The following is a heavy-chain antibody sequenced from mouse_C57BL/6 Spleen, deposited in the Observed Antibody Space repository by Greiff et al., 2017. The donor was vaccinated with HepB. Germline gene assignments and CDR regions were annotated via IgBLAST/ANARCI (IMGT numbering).Heavy chain of an antibody. D-gene: IGHD4-1*01. V-gene: IGHV1-76*01. CDR3: ARGRGLGDY. CDR1: GYTFTDYY. J-gene: IGHJ2*01. CDR2: IYPGSGNT. Sequence: VQLQQSGAELVRPGASVKLSCKASGYTFTDYYINWVKQRPGQGLEWIARIYPGSGNTYYNEKFKGKATLTAEKSSSTAYMQLSSLTSGDSAVYFCARGRGLGDYWGQGTTLTVSS.